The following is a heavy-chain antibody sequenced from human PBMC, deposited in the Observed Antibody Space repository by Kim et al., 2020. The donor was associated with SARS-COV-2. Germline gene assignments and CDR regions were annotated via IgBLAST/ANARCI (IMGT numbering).Heavy chain of an antibody. D-gene: IGHD1-1*01. CDR2: INAAGSGI. V-gene: IGHV3-48*01. CDR1: GFSFSAYG. J-gene: IGHJ4*02. Sequence: GGSLRLSCAGSGFSFSAYGMNWVRQAPGKGLEWIAHINAAGSGIHYADSVKGRFTISRDDVKKSVFLQMNSLRAEDTAVYYCTTDSEGSLDFDSWGQGTPVTVSS. CDR3: TTDSEGSLDFDS.